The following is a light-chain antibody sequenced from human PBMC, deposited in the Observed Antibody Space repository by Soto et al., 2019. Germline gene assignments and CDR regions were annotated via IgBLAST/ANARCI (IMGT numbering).Light chain of an antibody. CDR3: QSYDRTLGGWV. V-gene: IGLV1-40*01. J-gene: IGLJ3*02. CDR2: GNS. Sequence: QSVLTQPPSVSGAPGQRVTISCTESSSNIGAGYDVHWYQQLPGTAPKLLIYGNSNRPSGVPDRFSGSKSGTSASLAITGLKAEDEADDNCQSYDRTLGGWVFGGGPKLPFL. CDR1: SSNIGAGYD.